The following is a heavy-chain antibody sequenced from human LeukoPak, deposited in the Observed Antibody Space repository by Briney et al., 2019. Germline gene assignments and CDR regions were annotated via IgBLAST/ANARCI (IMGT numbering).Heavy chain of an antibody. CDR3: ARGLYSGSYMDYFDY. J-gene: IGHJ4*02. D-gene: IGHD1-26*01. CDR1: GGSISSYY. CDR2: IYYSGST. V-gene: IGHV4-59*01. Sequence: PSETLSLTYTVSGGSISSYYWSWIRQPPGKGLEWIGYIYYSGSTNYNPSLKSRVTISVDTSKNQFSLKLSSVTAAGTAVYYCARGLYSGSYMDYFDYWGQGTLVTVSS.